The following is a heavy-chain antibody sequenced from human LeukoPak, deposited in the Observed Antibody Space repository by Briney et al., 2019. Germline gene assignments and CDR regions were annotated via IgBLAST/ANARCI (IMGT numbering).Heavy chain of an antibody. CDR1: GGSISSYY. V-gene: IGHV4-59*01. CDR3: ARGQDLHYYFDY. Sequence: SSETLSLTCTVSGGSISSYYWSWIRQPPGKGLEWIGYIYYSGSTNYNPSLKSRVTISVDTSKNQFSLKLSSVTAADTAVYYCARGQDLHYYFDYWGQGTLVTASS. CDR2: IYYSGST. J-gene: IGHJ4*02.